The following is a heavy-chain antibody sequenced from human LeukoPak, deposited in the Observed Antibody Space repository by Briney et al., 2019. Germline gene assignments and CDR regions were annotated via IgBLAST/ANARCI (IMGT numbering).Heavy chain of an antibody. CDR1: GVTFSNYA. D-gene: IGHD5-12*01. CDR3: AKTRGYSGYDCSDY. CDR2: SSGSGDST. Sequence: GGSLRLSCAASGVTFSNYAMNWVRQAPGKGLEWVLSSSGSGDSTFYADSVKGRFTISRDNSKNTLYLQINSLSAEDTAVYYCAKTRGYSGYDCSDYWGQGTLVTVSS. J-gene: IGHJ4*02. V-gene: IGHV3-23*01.